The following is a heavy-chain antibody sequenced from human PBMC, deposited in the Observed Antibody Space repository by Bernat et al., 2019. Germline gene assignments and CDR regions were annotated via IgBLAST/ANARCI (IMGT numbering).Heavy chain of an antibody. V-gene: IGHV3-30*04. CDR2: VSYDGRNK. Sequence: VQQVESGGGVVQPGRSLRLSCVASGFTFSDYSLHWVRQAPGKGLEWVAVVSYDGRNKYYADSVQARFIISRDDSENTLYLQMDSLKSEDTAVYYCVRDGAALYYYHGMDVWGRGTTVTVSS. CDR3: VRDGAALYYYHGMDV. D-gene: IGHD6-25*01. J-gene: IGHJ6*02. CDR1: GFTFSDYS.